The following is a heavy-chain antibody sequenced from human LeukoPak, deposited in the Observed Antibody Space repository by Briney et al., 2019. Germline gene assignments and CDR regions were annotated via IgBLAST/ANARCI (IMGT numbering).Heavy chain of an antibody. CDR2: IYYSGST. J-gene: IGHJ6*02. Sequence: SETLSLTCTVSGGSISSYYWSWIRQPPGKGLEWIGYIYYSGSTNYNPSLKSRVTISVDTSKNQFSLKLSSVTAADTAVYYCARDDSSGWFLHGMDVWGQGTTVTVSS. D-gene: IGHD6-19*01. CDR1: GGSISSYY. CDR3: ARDDSSGWFLHGMDV. V-gene: IGHV4-59*01.